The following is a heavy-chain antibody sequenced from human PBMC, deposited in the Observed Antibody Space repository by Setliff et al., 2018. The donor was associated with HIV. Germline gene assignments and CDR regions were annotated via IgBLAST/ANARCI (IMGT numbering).Heavy chain of an antibody. D-gene: IGHD5-12*01. CDR3: ARVVPREVAPGGFDI. Sequence: SETLSLTCAVSGYSVSSGYYWGWIRQPPGKGLEWIARSYYSGSTYYAPSLKSRVTISVDTSKNQFSLKLTSVTAADTAVYFCARVVPREVAPGGFDIWGQGTMVTV. V-gene: IGHV4-38-2*01. J-gene: IGHJ3*02. CDR2: SYYSGST. CDR1: GYSVSSGYY.